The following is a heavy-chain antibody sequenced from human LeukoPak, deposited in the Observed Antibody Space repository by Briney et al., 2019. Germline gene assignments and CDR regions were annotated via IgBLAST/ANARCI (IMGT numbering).Heavy chain of an antibody. V-gene: IGHV3-74*01. J-gene: IGHJ5*02. CDR2: INSDGSNT. CDR1: GFTFRNYW. Sequence: GGSLRLSCAASGFTFRNYWMHWVRQAPGKGLVWVARINSDGSNTNYADSVRGRFTISRDNAKNTMYLEMNSLRVEDTAVYYCAPNWFGPWGQGTLVTVSS. CDR3: APNWFGP.